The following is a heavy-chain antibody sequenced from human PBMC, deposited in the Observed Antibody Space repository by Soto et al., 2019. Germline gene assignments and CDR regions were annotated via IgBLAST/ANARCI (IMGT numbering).Heavy chain of an antibody. CDR2: IYYSGST. D-gene: IGHD2-2*01. CDR1: GGSISSYY. J-gene: IGHJ4*02. Sequence: SETLSLTCTVSGGSISSYYWSWIRQPPGKGLEWIGYIYYSGSTNYNPSLKSRVTISVDTSKNQFSLKLSSVTAADTAVYYCARLPPGGAHAPFDYWGQGTLVTVSS. V-gene: IGHV4-59*08. CDR3: ARLPPGGAHAPFDY.